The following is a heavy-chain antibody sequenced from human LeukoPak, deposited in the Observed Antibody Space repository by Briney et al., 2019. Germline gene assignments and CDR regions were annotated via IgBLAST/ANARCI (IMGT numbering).Heavy chain of an antibody. CDR3: ARDGEGIVVVTAIPGARRFDY. CDR1: GGSISSSSYY. Sequence: PSETLSLTCTVSGGSISSSSYYWGWIRQPPGKGLEWIGSIYYSGSTYYNPSLKSRVTISVDTSKNQFSLKLSSVTAADTAVYYCARDGEGIVVVTAIPGARRFDYWGQGTLVTVSS. J-gene: IGHJ4*02. CDR2: IYYSGST. D-gene: IGHD2-21*02. V-gene: IGHV4-39*07.